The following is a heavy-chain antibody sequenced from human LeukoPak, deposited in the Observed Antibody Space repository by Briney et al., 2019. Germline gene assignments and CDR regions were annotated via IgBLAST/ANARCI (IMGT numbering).Heavy chain of an antibody. D-gene: IGHD2-15*01. CDR2: ISGSGGST. CDR3: AKGVVGAASAAAAGYFEY. J-gene: IGHJ4*02. CDR1: GFTFNNYA. V-gene: IGHV3-23*01. Sequence: GGSVRLSCAASGFTFNNYAMSWVRQAPGKGLEWVSAISGSGGSTYHADFVKGRFTMPRDNSKNTLYLQMNSLRAEDTAVYYCAKGVVGAASAAAAGYFEYWGQGTVVSVSS.